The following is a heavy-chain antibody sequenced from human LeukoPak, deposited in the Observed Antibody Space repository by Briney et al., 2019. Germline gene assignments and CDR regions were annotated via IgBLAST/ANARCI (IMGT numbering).Heavy chain of an antibody. D-gene: IGHD3-10*01. CDR1: GFIFDDYA. J-gene: IGHJ6*03. CDR3: AKSGKDGLLWFGELVSNYYYMDV. V-gene: IGHV3-9*01. CDR2: VSWKCDTV. Sequence: GGSLRLSCAASGFIFDDYAMHWVRQAPGKGLEWVSGVSWKCDTVGYADSVKGRFTISRDNAKNSLYLQTNGLRAEDTALYYCAKSGKDGLLWFGELVSNYYYMDVWGKGTTVTVSS.